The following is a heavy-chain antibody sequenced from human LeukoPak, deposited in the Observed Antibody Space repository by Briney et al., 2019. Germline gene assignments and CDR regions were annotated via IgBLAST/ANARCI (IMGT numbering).Heavy chain of an antibody. D-gene: IGHD3-22*01. V-gene: IGHV3-9*01. CDR3: AKSRVSGYRHPFDY. CDR1: GFTFDDYA. CDR2: ISWNSGSI. J-gene: IGHJ4*02. Sequence: GRSLRLSCAASGFTFDDYAMRWVRQAPGKGLEWVSGISWNSGSIGYADSVKGRFTISRDNAKNSLYLQMNSLRAEDTALYYCAKSRVSGYRHPFDYWGQGTLVTVSS.